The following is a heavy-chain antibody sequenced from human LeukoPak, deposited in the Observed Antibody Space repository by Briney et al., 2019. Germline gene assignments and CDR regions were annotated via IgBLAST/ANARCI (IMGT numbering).Heavy chain of an antibody. D-gene: IGHD2-21*02. CDR1: GFTFSAYR. CDR2: INQDGSET. Sequence: PGGALILSCAASGFTFSAYRMSWVRQAPGKGLEWVADINQDGSETYHVASMKVRFTISRDNAKSSLYLQMNSQRAEDTAVYHCMMSLTAHYYYGMDVWGQGTTVTVSS. V-gene: IGHV3-7*02. CDR3: MMSLTAHYYYGMDV. J-gene: IGHJ6*02.